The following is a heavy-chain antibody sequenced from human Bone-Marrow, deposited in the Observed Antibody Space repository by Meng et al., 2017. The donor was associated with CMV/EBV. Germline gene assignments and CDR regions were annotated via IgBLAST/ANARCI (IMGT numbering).Heavy chain of an antibody. CDR1: GGSFSGYY. CDR3: ARAADDYDFWSGYYMMGERRFDY. J-gene: IGHJ4*02. CDR2: IYHSGST. V-gene: IGHV4-34*01. D-gene: IGHD3-3*01. Sequence: SETLSLTCAVYGGSFSGYYWSWIRQPPGKGLEWIGEIYHSGSTNYNPSLKSRVTISVDKSKNQFSLKLSSVTAADTAVYYCARAADDYDFWSGYYMMGERRFDYWGQGTLVTVSS.